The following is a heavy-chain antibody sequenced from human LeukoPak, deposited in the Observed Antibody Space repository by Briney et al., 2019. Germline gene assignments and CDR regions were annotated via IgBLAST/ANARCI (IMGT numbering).Heavy chain of an antibody. D-gene: IGHD3-9*01. J-gene: IGHJ4*02. V-gene: IGHV3-21*01. Sequence: GGSLRLSCAASGFTFSSYSMNWVRQAPGKGLEWVSSISSSSSYIYYADSVKGRFTISRDNAKNSLYLQMNSLRAEDTAVYYCARGLDFGDFDWSRGRFDYWGQGTLVTVSS. CDR1: GFTFSSYS. CDR2: ISSSSSYI. CDR3: ARGLDFGDFDWSRGRFDY.